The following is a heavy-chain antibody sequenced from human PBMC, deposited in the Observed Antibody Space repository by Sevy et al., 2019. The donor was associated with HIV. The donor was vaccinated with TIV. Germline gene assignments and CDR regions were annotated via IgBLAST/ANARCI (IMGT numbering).Heavy chain of an antibody. CDR1: GFTFSTHA. CDR3: AKEGVEAAGTGYYMDV. CDR2: ISGSYSST. D-gene: IGHD6-13*01. V-gene: IGHV3-23*01. J-gene: IGHJ6*03. Sequence: GGSLRLSCAASGFTFSTHAMTWVRQAPGKGLEWVSGISGSYSSTFYADSVKGRFTISRDNSKNMLYLQMDSLRAEDTAVYYCAKEGVEAAGTGYYMDVWGKGTTVTVSS.